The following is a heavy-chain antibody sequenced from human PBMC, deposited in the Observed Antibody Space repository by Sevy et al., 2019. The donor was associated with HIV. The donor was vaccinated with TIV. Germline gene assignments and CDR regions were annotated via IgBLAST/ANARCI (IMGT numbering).Heavy chain of an antibody. D-gene: IGHD6-13*01. V-gene: IGHV3-21*01. CDR1: GFTFSSYS. CDR2: ISSSSSYI. CDR3: ARHPRTAAAGTRYFDY. Sequence: GGSLRLSCAASGFTFSSYSMNWVRQATGKGLQLVSSISSSSSYIYHADSVKGRFTISRDNAKNSLYLQMNSLRAEDTAVYYCARHPRTAAAGTRYFDYWGQGTLVTVSS. J-gene: IGHJ4*02.